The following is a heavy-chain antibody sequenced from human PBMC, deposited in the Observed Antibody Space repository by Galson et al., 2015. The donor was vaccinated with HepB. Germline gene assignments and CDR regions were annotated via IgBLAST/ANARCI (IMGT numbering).Heavy chain of an antibody. J-gene: IGHJ4*02. Sequence: SLRLSCAASGFTFSSYSMNWVRQAPGKGLEWVSSISSSSSYIYYADSVKGRFTISRDNAKNSLYLQMNSLRAEDTAVYYCARDGLVWFGEFGFDYWGQGTLVTVSS. V-gene: IGHV3-21*01. CDR2: ISSSSSYI. CDR1: GFTFSSYS. CDR3: ARDGLVWFGEFGFDY. D-gene: IGHD3-10*01.